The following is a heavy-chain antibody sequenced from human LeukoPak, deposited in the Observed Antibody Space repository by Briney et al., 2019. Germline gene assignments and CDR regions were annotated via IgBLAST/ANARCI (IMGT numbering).Heavy chain of an antibody. CDR3: ARAPSSGSYFDY. CDR2: IIPIFGTA. J-gene: IGHJ4*02. V-gene: IGHV1-69*06. D-gene: IGHD1-26*01. Sequence: GSSVKVSCKASGGTFSSYAISWVRRAPGQGLEWMGGIIPIFGTANYAQKFQGRVTITADKSTSTAYMELSSLRSEDTAVYYCARAPSSGSYFDYWGQGTLVTVSS. CDR1: GGTFSSYA.